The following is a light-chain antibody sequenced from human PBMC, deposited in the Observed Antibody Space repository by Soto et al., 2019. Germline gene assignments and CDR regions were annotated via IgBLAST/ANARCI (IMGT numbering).Light chain of an antibody. V-gene: IGKV1-17*03. CDR1: QGISTY. Sequence: DIQMTQSPSVISASVGDRVTITCRASQGISTYLAWFQQKPGKVPQRLIYGASSLQSGAPSRFSGSGSGTEFTLTISSLQPEDFAMYYCLQHDGYPLTFGGGTKVDIK. J-gene: IGKJ4*01. CDR3: LQHDGYPLT. CDR2: GAS.